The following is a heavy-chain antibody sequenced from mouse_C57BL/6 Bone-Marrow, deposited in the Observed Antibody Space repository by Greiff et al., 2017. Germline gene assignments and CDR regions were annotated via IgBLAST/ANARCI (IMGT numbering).Heavy chain of an antibody. J-gene: IGHJ2*01. Sequence: QVQLQQPGAELVKPGASVKMSCKASGYTFTSYWITWVKQRPGQGLEWIGDIYPGSGSTNYNEKFKSKATLTVDNSSSAAYMQLSSLTSEDSAVYYCARRGGYFDYWGQGTTLTVSS. V-gene: IGHV1-55*01. CDR2: IYPGSGST. CDR3: ARRGGYFDY. CDR1: GYTFTSYW.